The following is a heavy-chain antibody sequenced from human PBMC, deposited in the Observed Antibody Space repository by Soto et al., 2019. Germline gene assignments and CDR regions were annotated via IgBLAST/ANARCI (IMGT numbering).Heavy chain of an antibody. D-gene: IGHD6-6*01. CDR2: LIPIFGAA. CDR3: ARGRSSPDFDP. CDR1: GGTVTNYV. Sequence: QVQLVQSGAEVRKPGSSVKVSCKISGGTVTNYVISWLRQAPGQGLEWMGGLIPIFGAANLAQKFQGRVTITADESTSTVNMELSSLTSDDTAVYYCARGRSSPDFDPWGQGTLLTVSS. V-gene: IGHV1-69*01. J-gene: IGHJ5*02.